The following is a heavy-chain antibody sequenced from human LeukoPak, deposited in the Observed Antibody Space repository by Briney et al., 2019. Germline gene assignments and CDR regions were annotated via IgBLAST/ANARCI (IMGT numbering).Heavy chain of an antibody. J-gene: IGHJ4*02. CDR3: ARGGRYCSGGSCYSVPMTFDY. Sequence: ASVKVSCKASGYTFTSYGISWVRQAPGQGLEWMGWISAYNGNTNYAQKLQGRVTMTTDTSASTAYMELSSLRSEDMAVYYCARGGRYCSGGSCYSVPMTFDYWGQGTLVTVSS. D-gene: IGHD2-15*01. CDR2: ISAYNGNT. CDR1: GYTFTSYG. V-gene: IGHV1-18*03.